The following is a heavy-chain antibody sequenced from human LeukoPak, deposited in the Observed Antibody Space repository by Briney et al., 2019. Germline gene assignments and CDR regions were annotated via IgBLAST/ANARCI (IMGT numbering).Heavy chain of an antibody. V-gene: IGHV3-30-3*01. Sequence: GGSLRLSCAASGFTFSSYAMHWVRQAPGKGLEWVAVISYDGSNKYYADSVKGRFTISRDNSKNTLYLQMNSLRAEDTALYYCARNALLDYWGQGTLVTVPS. CDR2: ISYDGSNK. D-gene: IGHD1-26*01. CDR1: GFTFSSYA. CDR3: ARNALLDY. J-gene: IGHJ4*02.